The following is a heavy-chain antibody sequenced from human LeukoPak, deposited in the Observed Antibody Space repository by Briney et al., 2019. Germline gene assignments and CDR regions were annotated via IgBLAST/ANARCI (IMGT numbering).Heavy chain of an antibody. D-gene: IGHD5-12*01. Sequence: GGSLRLSCAASGFTFSSYSMNWVRQAPGKGLEWVSSISSSSSYIYYADSVKGRFTISRDNAKNSLYLQMNSLRSEDTAVYYCASASGNSGYDLWGQGTLVTVSS. CDR1: GFTFSSYS. CDR2: ISSSSSYI. J-gene: IGHJ5*02. CDR3: ASASGNSGYDL. V-gene: IGHV3-21*04.